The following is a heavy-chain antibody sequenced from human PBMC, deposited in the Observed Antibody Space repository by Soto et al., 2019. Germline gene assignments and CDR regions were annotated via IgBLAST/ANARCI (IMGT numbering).Heavy chain of an antibody. CDR2: ISAYNGNT. CDR1: GYTFTSYG. Sequence: ASVKVSCKASGYTFTSYGISWVRQAPGQGLEWMGWISAYNGNTNYAQKLQGRVTMTTDTSTSTAYMELRSLRSDDTAVYYCARDRGYDFWSGYWSYYYYGMDVWGQGTTVTVSS. D-gene: IGHD3-3*01. V-gene: IGHV1-18*01. CDR3: ARDRGYDFWSGYWSYYYYGMDV. J-gene: IGHJ6*02.